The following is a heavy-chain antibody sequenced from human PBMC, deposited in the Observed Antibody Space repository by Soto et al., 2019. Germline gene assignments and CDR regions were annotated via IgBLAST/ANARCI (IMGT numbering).Heavy chain of an antibody. J-gene: IGHJ6*03. Sequence: GGSLRLSCAASGFTVSSNYMSWVRQAPGKGLEWVSVIYSGGSTYYADSVKGRFTISRDNSKNTLYLQMNSLRAEDTAVYYCARDRVPPWDYYMDVWGKGTTVTVSS. CDR1: GFTVSSNY. D-gene: IGHD1-26*01. V-gene: IGHV3-66*01. CDR3: ARDRVPPWDYYMDV. CDR2: IYSGGST.